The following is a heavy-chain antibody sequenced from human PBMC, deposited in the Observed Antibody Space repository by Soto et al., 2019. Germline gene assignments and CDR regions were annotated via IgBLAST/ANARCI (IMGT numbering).Heavy chain of an antibody. CDR2: INPTSGGT. D-gene: IGHD2-21*01. CDR3: GLDV. J-gene: IGHJ6*01. V-gene: IGHV1-2*02. Sequence: ASVKVSCKTSGYTFAAYYIHWIRQAPVQGLEWMGWINPTSGGTVYAQNFQDRVTLRDEDTAVYYCARDDWSTSFVLGYYNYGLDVWGQGTTVTVSS. CDR1: GYTFAAYY.